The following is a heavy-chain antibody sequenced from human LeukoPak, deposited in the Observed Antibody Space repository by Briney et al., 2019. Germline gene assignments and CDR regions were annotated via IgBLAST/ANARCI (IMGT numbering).Heavy chain of an antibody. CDR1: GFNVSRNY. V-gene: IGHV3-53*01. J-gene: IGHJ4*02. CDR2: IYSAGST. Sequence: GGSLRLSCAASGFNVSRNYMSWVRQAPGKGLEWVSFIYSAGSTYYADSVKGRFTISRDNSKNTLYLQMNSLRVEDTAVYYCARAVLDEDYWGQGTLVTLSS. CDR3: ARAVLDEDY.